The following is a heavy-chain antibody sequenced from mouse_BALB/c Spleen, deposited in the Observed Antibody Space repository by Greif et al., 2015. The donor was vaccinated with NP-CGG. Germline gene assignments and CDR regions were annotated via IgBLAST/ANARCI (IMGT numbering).Heavy chain of an antibody. CDR2: ISNGGGST. CDR3: ARHGDGYSYAMDY. Sequence: EVQRVESGGGLVQPGGSLKLSCATPGFTFSDYYMYWVRQTPEKRLEWVAYISNGGGSTYYPDTVKGRFTISRDNAKNTLYLQMSRLKSEDTAMYYCARHGDGYSYAMDYWGQGTSVTVSS. V-gene: IGHV5-12*02. J-gene: IGHJ4*01. CDR1: GFTFSDYY. D-gene: IGHD2-3*01.